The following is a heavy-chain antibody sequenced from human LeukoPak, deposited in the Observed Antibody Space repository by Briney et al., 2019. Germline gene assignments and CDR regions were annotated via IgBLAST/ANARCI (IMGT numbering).Heavy chain of an antibody. Sequence: GGSLRLSCTASGFTFTRNCMHWVRPAPGKGLEGVAAIPHDGSSALYADSVKGRFIISRDNSKNTQYLQMNSLRIEDSAVYYCATGSDFYYDSWGQGVLVTVSS. CDR1: GFTFTRNC. CDR2: IPHDGSSA. J-gene: IGHJ5*01. CDR3: ATGSDFYYDS. V-gene: IGHV3-30-3*01. D-gene: IGHD1-26*01.